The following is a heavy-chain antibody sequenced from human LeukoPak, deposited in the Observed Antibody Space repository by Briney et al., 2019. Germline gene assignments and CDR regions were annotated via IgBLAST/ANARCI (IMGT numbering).Heavy chain of an antibody. V-gene: IGHV1-18*01. Sequence: ASVKVSCKPSVYTFTSYSINWVRQAPRQPREWMGWISTYNGNSNYAQKLQGRVTMTTDTSTSTAYMELRSLRSDDTAMYYCAKDRWRDGSSSFDNWGQGTLVTVSS. CDR1: VYTFTSYS. D-gene: IGHD6-6*01. CDR2: ISTYNGNS. J-gene: IGHJ4*02. CDR3: AKDRWRDGSSSFDN.